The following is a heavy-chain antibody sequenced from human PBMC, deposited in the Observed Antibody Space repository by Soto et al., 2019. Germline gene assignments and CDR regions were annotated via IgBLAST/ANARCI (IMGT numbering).Heavy chain of an antibody. CDR2: TYYRSKWYY. V-gene: IGHV6-1*01. CDR3: ARGEQYSGRIFDY. D-gene: IGHD1-26*01. CDR1: GDSVSSNSAG. J-gene: IGHJ4*01. Sequence: RTLSLTCAITGDSVSSNSAGWSWVRQSPSRGLEWLGRTYYRSKWYYEYAVSVRGRITINPDTSKNQYSLQLNSVTPEDTAVYFCARGEQYSGRIFDYWGQGTLVTASS.